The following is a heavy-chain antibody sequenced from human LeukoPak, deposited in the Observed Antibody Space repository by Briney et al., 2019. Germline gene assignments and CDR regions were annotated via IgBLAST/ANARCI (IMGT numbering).Heavy chain of an antibody. J-gene: IGHJ4*02. CDR3: ATNPYGGHYFDY. CDR1: GFTFSGYS. V-gene: IGHV3-48*02. D-gene: IGHD4-23*01. CDR2: ISSSSTTI. Sequence: GGSLRLSCAASGFTFSGYSMNWVRQAPGKGLEWVSFISSSSTTIDDADSVKGRFTVSRDNAKNSLYLQMNSLRDEDTAVYYCATNPYGGHYFDYWGQGTLVTVSS.